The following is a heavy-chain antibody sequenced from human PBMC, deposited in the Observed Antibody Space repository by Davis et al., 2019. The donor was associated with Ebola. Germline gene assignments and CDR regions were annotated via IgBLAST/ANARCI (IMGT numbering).Heavy chain of an antibody. CDR1: GFTFSNHW. D-gene: IGHD1-26*01. CDR3: ARDPRYYVGEPKY. V-gene: IGHV3-7*03. CDR2: IRQDGSEK. Sequence: PGGSLRLSCTASGFTFSNHWMNWVRRAPGKGLEWVANIRQDGSEKYYVDSVKGRFTISRDNAKNSLYLQLNSLRVEDTAVYYCARDPRYYVGEPKYWGQGTLVTVSS. J-gene: IGHJ4*02.